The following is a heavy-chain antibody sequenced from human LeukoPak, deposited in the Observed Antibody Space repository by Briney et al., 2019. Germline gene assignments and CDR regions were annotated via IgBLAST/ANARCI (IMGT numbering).Heavy chain of an antibody. J-gene: IGHJ3*02. Sequence: AASVKVSCKASGYTFTGYYMHWVRQAPGQGLEWMGWINPNSGGTNYAQKFQGRVTMTRDTSIRTAYMELSRLRSDDTAVYYCAREAGLLWFGELYPDDAFDIWGQGTMVTVPS. CDR3: AREAGLLWFGELYPDDAFDI. V-gene: IGHV1-2*02. CDR2: INPNSGGT. CDR1: GYTFTGYY. D-gene: IGHD3-10*01.